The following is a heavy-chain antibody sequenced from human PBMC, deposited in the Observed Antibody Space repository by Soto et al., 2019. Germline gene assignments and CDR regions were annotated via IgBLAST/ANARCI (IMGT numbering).Heavy chain of an antibody. CDR2: MNPNTGNS. CDR3: ARRAETNGWNGFGADKYYFDF. CDR1: GCTFTSYD. D-gene: IGHD1-1*01. J-gene: IGHJ4*02. Sequence: ASVKVSGKDSGCTFTSYDIYWVRQATGQGLEWMGWMNPNTGNSGYAQKFQGRVTMTSDTSISTAHMELSSLRSEDTAVYYCARRAETNGWNGFGADKYYFDFWGQGTLVTVSS. V-gene: IGHV1-8*01.